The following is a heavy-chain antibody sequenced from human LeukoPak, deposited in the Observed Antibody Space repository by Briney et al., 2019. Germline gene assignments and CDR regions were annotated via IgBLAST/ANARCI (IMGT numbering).Heavy chain of an antibody. CDR2: FSGSGGST. CDR1: GFPFSSYA. D-gene: IGHD1-26*01. Sequence: GGSLSLSCAASGFPFSSYAMSWVGKAQGKGLEWVSVFSGSGGSTYYADSVKGRFTISRDNSKNTLYLQMNSLRAEDTAVYYCAKPILRNYYYYGMDVWGQGTTVTVS. CDR3: AKPILRNYYYYGMDV. V-gene: IGHV3-23*01. J-gene: IGHJ6*02.